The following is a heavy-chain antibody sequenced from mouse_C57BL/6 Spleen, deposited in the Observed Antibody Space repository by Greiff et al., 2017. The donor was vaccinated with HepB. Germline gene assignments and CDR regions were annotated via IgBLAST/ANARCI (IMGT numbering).Heavy chain of an antibody. V-gene: IGHV1-9*01. CDR3: ARRGEYDYDPSFAY. J-gene: IGHJ3*01. Sequence: QVQLKQSGAELMKPGASVKLSCKATGYTFTGYWIEWVKQRPGHGLEWIGEILPGSGSTNYNEKFKGKATFTADTSSNTAYMQLSSLTTEDSAIYYCARRGEYDYDPSFAYWGQGTLVTVSA. CDR1: GYTFTGYW. D-gene: IGHD2-4*01. CDR2: ILPGSGST.